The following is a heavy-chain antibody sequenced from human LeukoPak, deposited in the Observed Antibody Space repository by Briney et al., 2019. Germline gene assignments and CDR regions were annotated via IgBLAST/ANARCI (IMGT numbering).Heavy chain of an antibody. CDR1: GFTFTTYA. J-gene: IGHJ4*02. V-gene: IGHV3-30*02. CDR3: ATSSN. CDR2: IPYDGSNK. Sequence: PGGSLRLSCAASGFTFTTYAMSWVRQAPGKGLEWVAFIPYDGSNKYYADSVKGRFTISRDNSKNTLYLQMNSLRAEDTAVYYCATSSNWGQGILVTVSS. D-gene: IGHD6-13*01.